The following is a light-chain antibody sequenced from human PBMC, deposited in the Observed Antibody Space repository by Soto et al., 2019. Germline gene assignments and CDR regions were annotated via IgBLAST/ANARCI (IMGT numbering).Light chain of an antibody. CDR2: DTS. V-gene: IGLV7-46*01. J-gene: IGLJ7*01. CDR3: LLFYDGVAV. Sequence: QAVVTHEPSLTVSTGGTVTLTCGSSTGDVTNGRWPYWFQQRPGQVPRTLIHDTSNKHPWTPARFSGSLLGGKAALTLSGAQPEDEAVYYCLLFYDGVAVFGGGTQLAVL. CDR1: TGDVTNGRW.